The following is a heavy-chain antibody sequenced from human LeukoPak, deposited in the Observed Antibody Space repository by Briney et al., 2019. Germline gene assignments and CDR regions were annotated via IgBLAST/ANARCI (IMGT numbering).Heavy chain of an antibody. CDR2: IYYSGST. V-gene: IGHV4-39*07. D-gene: IGHD3-9*01. Sequence: SETLSLTCTVSGGSISSSNYYWGWIRQPPGKGLEWIGSIYYSGSTYYSPSLKSRVTISVDTSKNQFSLKLSSVTAADTAVYYCARSKDILTGYCFDYWGQGTLVTVSS. CDR3: ARSKDILTGYCFDY. J-gene: IGHJ4*02. CDR1: GGSISSSNYY.